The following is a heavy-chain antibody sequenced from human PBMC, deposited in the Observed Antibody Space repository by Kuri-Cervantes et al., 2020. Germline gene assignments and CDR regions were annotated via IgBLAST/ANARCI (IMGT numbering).Heavy chain of an antibody. V-gene: IGHV1-69*06. CDR3: PRDRESSGWYGMDV. D-gene: IGHD6-19*01. Sequence: SVKVSCKASGGTFSSYAIRWVRQAPGQGREWMGESIPIFGTENYAQKFQGRVTISADKSTRTAYMELSSLIFTDSAVYYCPRDRESSGWYGMDVWGKGTTVTVSS. CDR1: GGTFSSYA. CDR2: SIPIFGTE. J-gene: IGHJ6*04.